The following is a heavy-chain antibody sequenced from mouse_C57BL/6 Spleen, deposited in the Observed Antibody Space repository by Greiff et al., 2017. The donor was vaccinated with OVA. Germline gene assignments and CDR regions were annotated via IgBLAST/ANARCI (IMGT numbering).Heavy chain of an antibody. J-gene: IGHJ1*03. CDR3: ARDGGVYWYFDV. V-gene: IGHV3-6*01. CDR2: ISYDGSN. CDR1: GYSITSGYY. Sequence: ESGPGLVKPSQSLSLTCSVTGYSITSGYYWNWIRQFPGNKLEWMGYISYDGSNNYNPSLKNRISITRDTSKNQFFLKLNSVTTEDTATYYCARDGGVYWYFDVWGTGTTVTVSS.